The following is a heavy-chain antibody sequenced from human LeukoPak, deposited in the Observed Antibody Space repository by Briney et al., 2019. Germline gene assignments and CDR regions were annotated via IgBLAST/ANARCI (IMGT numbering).Heavy chain of an antibody. CDR1: GFTVSDNY. CDR2: IYSAGST. V-gene: IGHV3-53*01. J-gene: IGHJ4*02. CDR3: ARGGGAFCGSDCHRNFDF. D-gene: IGHD2-21*02. Sequence: GGSLRLSCAASGFTVSDNYMSWFGQPPGKGLGWVSVIYSAGSTYYANSVKGRFTISRDNSKNTLDLQMNSLGAEDSAVYYCARGGGAFCGSDCHRNFDFWGQGTLVTVSS.